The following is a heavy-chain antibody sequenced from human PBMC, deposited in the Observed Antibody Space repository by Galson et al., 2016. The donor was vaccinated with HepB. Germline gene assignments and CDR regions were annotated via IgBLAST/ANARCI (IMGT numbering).Heavy chain of an antibody. CDR1: GFTFNNFG. CDR3: ARDGHSAAGKVFHH. V-gene: IGHV1-18*01. D-gene: IGHD6-13*01. Sequence: SVKVSCTASGFTFNNFGLNWVRQAPGQGLEWMGLISAYNSHKNYAQSVQGRVTITTDTSTSTAYMELRSLTSDDTAVYYCARDGHSAAGKVFHHWGHGTLVTVSS. J-gene: IGHJ1*01. CDR2: ISAYNSHK.